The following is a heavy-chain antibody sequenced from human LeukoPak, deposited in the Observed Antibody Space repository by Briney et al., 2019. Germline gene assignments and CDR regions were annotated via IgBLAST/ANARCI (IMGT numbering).Heavy chain of an antibody. V-gene: IGHV3-21*01. J-gene: IGHJ3*02. CDR2: ISSSSYI. CDR1: GFTFSSYS. D-gene: IGHD3-9*01. Sequence: PGGSLRLSCAASGFTFSSYSMNWVRQAPGKGLEWVSSISSSSYIYYADSVKGRFTISRDNAKNSLYLQMNSLRAEDTAVYYCARGAYYDILTGYYKGSHDAFDIWGQGTMVTVSS. CDR3: ARGAYYDILTGYYKGSHDAFDI.